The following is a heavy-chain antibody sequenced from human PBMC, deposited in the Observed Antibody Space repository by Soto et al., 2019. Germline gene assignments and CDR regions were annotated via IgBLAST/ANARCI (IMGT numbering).Heavy chain of an antibody. CDR2: ISYDGNDK. CDR3: AREAPGGWHFFDT. CDR1: GFSFRSFA. V-gene: IGHV3-30-3*01. D-gene: IGHD6-19*01. Sequence: GGSLRLSCAASGFSFRSFAIHWVRQAPGKGLEWVAVISYDGNDKNYAGSVKGRFTISRDNSKNTLYLQMNSLRAEDTAVYYCAREAPGGWHFFDTWGQGTLVTVSS. J-gene: IGHJ4*02.